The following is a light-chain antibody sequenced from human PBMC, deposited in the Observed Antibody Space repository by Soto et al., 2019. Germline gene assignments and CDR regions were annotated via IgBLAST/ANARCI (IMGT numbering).Light chain of an antibody. J-gene: IGKJ1*01. CDR3: QQCYNWPQWT. CDR1: QSVGTF. CDR2: DAS. V-gene: IGKV3-11*01. Sequence: EIVXTQSPATLSLSPGERATLSCRASQSVGTFFAWYQQKPGQAPRLLIYDASNRATGIPARFSGSGSGTDFTLTISSLEPEDFAVYYCQQCYNWPQWTFGQGTKVDIK.